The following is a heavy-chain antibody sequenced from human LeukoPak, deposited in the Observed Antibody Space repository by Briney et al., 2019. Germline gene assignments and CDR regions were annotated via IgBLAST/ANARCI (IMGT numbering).Heavy chain of an antibody. Sequence: SVKVSCKASGGTFSSYAISWVRQAPGQGLEWMGGIIPIFGTANYAQKFQGRVTITADEFTSTAYMELSSLRSEDTAVYYCARDQERYFDLYYYGMDVWGQGTTVTVSS. J-gene: IGHJ6*02. CDR2: IIPIFGTA. V-gene: IGHV1-69*13. CDR1: GGTFSSYA. D-gene: IGHD3-9*01. CDR3: ARDQERYFDLYYYGMDV.